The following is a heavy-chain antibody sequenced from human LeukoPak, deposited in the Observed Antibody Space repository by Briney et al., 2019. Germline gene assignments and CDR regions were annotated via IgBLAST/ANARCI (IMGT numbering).Heavy chain of an antibody. CDR1: GGSISSYF. D-gene: IGHD5-24*01. V-gene: IGHV4-4*07. J-gene: IGHJ4*02. CDR3: ARKDGDG. CDR2: IYASGTT. Sequence: SETLSLTCTVSGGSISSYFWSWIRQPAGKGLEWIGRIYASGTTNYNTTLKSRLTMSVDTSKNQVSLKLSSVTAADTAMYYCARKDGDGWGQGTLVTVSS.